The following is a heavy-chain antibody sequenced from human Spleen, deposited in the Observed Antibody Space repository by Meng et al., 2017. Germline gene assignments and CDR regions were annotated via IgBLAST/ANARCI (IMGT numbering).Heavy chain of an antibody. CDR1: GGSISSYY. CDR2: IYYSGST. CDR3: ARSYYYGSAPTDAFDI. J-gene: IGHJ3*02. V-gene: IGHV4-59*01. D-gene: IGHD3-10*01. Sequence: GSLRLSCTVSGGSISSYYWSWIRQPPGKGLEWIGYIYYSGSTNYNPSLKIRVTISVYTSKNQFSLKLSSVTAADTALYYCARSYYYGSAPTDAFDIWGQGTMVTVSS.